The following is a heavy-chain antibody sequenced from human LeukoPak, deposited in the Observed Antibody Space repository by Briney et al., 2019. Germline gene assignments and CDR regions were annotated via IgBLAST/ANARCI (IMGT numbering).Heavy chain of an antibody. J-gene: IGHJ4*02. CDR2: INHSGST. V-gene: IGHV4-34*01. Sequence: SSETLSLTCAVYGGSFSGYYWSWVRQPPGKGLEWIGEINHSGSTNYNPSLKSRVTISVDTSKNQFSLKLSSVTAADTAVYYCARRSVRGVIRYWGQGTLVTVSS. D-gene: IGHD3-10*01. CDR1: GGSFSGYY. CDR3: ARRSVRGVIRY.